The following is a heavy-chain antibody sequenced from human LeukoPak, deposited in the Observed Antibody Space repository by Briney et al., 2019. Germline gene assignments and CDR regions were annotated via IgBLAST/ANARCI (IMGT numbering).Heavy chain of an antibody. J-gene: IGHJ4*02. D-gene: IGHD3-10*01. CDR3: ARDPPFTMVRGVTPPY. Sequence: PGGSLRLSCAASGFTVSSNYMSWVRQAPGKGLEWVSVIYSGGSTYYADSVKGRFTISRDNAKNSLYLQMNSLRAEDTAVYYCARDPPFTMVRGVTPPYWGQGTLVTVSS. V-gene: IGHV3-53*01. CDR2: IYSGGST. CDR1: GFTVSSNY.